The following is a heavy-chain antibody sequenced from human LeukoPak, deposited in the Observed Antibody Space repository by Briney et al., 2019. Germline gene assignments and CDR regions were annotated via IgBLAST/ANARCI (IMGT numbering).Heavy chain of an antibody. CDR1: GFTFGSYE. V-gene: IGHV3-48*03. D-gene: IGHD6-13*01. J-gene: IGHJ4*02. Sequence: GGSLRLSCAASGFTFGSYEMNWVRQAPGKGLEWVSYISSSGSTIYYADSVKGRFTISRDNAKNSLYLQMSSLRVEDTAVYYCARSYSSSWFVFDYWGQGTLVTVSS. CDR2: ISSSGSTI. CDR3: ARSYSSSWFVFDY.